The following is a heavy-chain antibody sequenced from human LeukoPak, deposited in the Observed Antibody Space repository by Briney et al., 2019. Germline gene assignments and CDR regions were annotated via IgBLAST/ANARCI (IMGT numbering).Heavy chain of an antibody. D-gene: IGHD3-3*01. V-gene: IGHV1-18*01. CDR1: GYTFTSYG. CDR2: ISAYNGNT. J-gene: IGHJ3*02. Sequence: ASVKVSCKASGYTFTSYGISWVRQAPGQGLEWMGWISAYNGNTNYAQKLQGRVTMTTDTSTSTAYMELSRLGSDDTAVYYCARFAYYDFWSGYYHHAFDIWGQGTMVTVSS. CDR3: ARFAYYDFWSGYYHHAFDI.